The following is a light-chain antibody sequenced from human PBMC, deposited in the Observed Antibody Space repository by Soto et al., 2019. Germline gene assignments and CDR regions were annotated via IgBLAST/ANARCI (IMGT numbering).Light chain of an antibody. CDR3: SAWDDSLSGYV. CDR2: RND. V-gene: IGLV1-47*01. J-gene: IGLJ1*01. Sequence: SVLTQAPSASGAPPQRVTISFSGSSLTIGSNYVYWYQQLPGTAPKLVIFRNDQRPSGIPDRISGSKSGTSASLAISGLRSEDEADYYCSAWDDSLSGYVFGTGTKVTVL. CDR1: SLTIGSNY.